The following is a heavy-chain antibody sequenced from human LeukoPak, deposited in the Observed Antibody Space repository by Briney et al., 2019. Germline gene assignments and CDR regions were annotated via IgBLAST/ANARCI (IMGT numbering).Heavy chain of an antibody. D-gene: IGHD3-22*01. J-gene: IGHJ1*01. CDR2: ISGSGGST. CDR1: GFTFSTYA. CDR3: AKDSLIALGYYDSSGYGEAEYFQH. V-gene: IGHV3-23*01. Sequence: GGSLRLSCAASGFTFSTYAVNWVRQAPGKGLEWVSAISGSGGSTYYADSVKGRFTISRDNSKNTLYLQMNSLRAEDTAVYYCAKDSLIALGYYDSSGYGEAEYFQHWGQGTLVTVSS.